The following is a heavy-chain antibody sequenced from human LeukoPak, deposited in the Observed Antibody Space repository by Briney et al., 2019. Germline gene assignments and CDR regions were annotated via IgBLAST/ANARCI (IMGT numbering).Heavy chain of an antibody. D-gene: IGHD6-19*01. J-gene: IGHJ4*02. V-gene: IGHV4-34*01. Sequence: GSLRLSCAASGFTFTNYAMSWVRQAPGKGLEWIGEINHSGYTDYNPSLKSRVTMSIDTSKNQFSLKLTSVTAADAGVYYCTRAVAGHPGWGQGTLVTVSS. CDR2: INHSGYT. CDR3: TRAVAGHPG. CDR1: GFTFTNYA.